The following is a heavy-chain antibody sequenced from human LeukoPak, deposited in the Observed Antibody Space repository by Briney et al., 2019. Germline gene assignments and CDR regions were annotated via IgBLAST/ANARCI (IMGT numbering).Heavy chain of an antibody. CDR1: GFSVRSNY. V-gene: IGHV3-66*01. CDR2: IYSGGRK. D-gene: IGHD3-10*01. J-gene: IGHJ6*02. CDR3: ARDRPLYGSGNYV. Sequence: GGSLRLSCAASGFSVRSNYMSWVRQAPGKGLEWVAVIYSGGRKNYADSVKGRFTISSDDSKDTLYLQMNSLRAEDTAVYYCARDRPLYGSGNYVWGQGTTVTVSS.